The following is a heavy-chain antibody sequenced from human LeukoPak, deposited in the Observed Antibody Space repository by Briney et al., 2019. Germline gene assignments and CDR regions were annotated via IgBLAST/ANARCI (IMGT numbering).Heavy chain of an antibody. CDR2: LSASGVRT. CDR3: AKAESDSYGYPNYFDY. CDR1: GFTLSNYA. J-gene: IGHJ4*02. Sequence: PGGSLRLSCAASGFTLSNYALTGVHQAPGEGLEWVSGLSASGVRTYYADSVKGRFTISRDNSENTLYLQMNSLRVDDTAVYYCAKAESDSYGYPNYFDYWGQGILVTVSS. V-gene: IGHV3-23*01. D-gene: IGHD5-18*01.